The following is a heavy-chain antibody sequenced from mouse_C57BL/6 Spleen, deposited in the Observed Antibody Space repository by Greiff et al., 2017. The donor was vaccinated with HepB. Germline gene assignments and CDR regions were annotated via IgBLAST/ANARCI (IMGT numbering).Heavy chain of an antibody. CDR1: GYTFTSYW. Sequence: QVQLQQPGAELVKPGASVKLSCKASGYTFTSYWMQWVKQRPGQGLEWIGELDPSDSYTNYNQKFKGKATLTVDTSSSTAYMQLSSLTSEDSAVYYCARSAAITTVVATGYFDYWGQGTTLTVSS. V-gene: IGHV1-50*01. D-gene: IGHD1-1*01. J-gene: IGHJ2*01. CDR3: ARSAAITTVVATGYFDY. CDR2: LDPSDSYT.